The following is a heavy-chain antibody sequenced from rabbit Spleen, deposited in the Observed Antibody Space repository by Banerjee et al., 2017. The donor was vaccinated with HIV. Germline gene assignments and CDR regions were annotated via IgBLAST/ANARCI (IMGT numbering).Heavy chain of an antibody. CDR2: IDIVTGKS. D-gene: IGHD1-1*01. Sequence: QSLEESGGDLVKPGASLTLTCKASGVSFSDKDVMCWVRQAPGKGLEWIACIDIVTGKSVYASWAKGRFIMFRTSSTTVTLQMTSLTAADTATYFCARDLVTVIGWNFNLWGQGTLVTVS. CDR3: ARDLVTVIGWNFNL. CDR1: GVSFSDKDV. J-gene: IGHJ4*01. V-gene: IGHV1S40*01.